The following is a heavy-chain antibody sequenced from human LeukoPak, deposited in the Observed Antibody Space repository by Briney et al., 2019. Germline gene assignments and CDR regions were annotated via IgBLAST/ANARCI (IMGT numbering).Heavy chain of an antibody. CDR2: ISSSSTI. D-gene: IGHD6-19*01. CDR1: GFTFSSYS. Sequence: PGGSLRLSCAASGFTFSSYSMNWVRQAPGKGLEWVSYISSSSTIYYADSVKGRFTISRDNAKNSLYLQMNSLRAEDTAVYYCARGSSGFDYWGQGTLVTVSS. CDR3: ARGSSGFDY. J-gene: IGHJ4*02. V-gene: IGHV3-48*01.